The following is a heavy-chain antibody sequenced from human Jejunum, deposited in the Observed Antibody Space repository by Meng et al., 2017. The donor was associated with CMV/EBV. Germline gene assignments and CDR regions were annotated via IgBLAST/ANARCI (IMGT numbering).Heavy chain of an antibody. CDR2: IRGSDGRP. CDR1: YT. Sequence: YTMSWVRQAPGKGLGWVSRIRGSDGRPSYADSVRGRFTISRDNAKNSLYLQMNSLRAEDTAVYYCARGVPNYDFWSGYYNWFDPWGQGTLVTVSS. J-gene: IGHJ5*02. D-gene: IGHD3-3*01. CDR3: ARGVPNYDFWSGYYNWFDP. V-gene: IGHV3-23*01.